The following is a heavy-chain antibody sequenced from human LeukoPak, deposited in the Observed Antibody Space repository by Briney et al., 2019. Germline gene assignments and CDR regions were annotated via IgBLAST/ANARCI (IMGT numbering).Heavy chain of an antibody. CDR1: GFTFSSYG. Sequence: GRSLRLSCAASGFTFSSYGMHWVRQAPGKGLEWVAVISYDGSNKYYADSVKGRFTISRDNSKNTLYLQMNSLRAEDTAVYYCAKAEGDFWSGCLSYYYYYGMDVWGQGTTVTVSS. V-gene: IGHV3-30*18. D-gene: IGHD3-3*01. CDR3: AKAEGDFWSGCLSYYYYYGMDV. CDR2: ISYDGSNK. J-gene: IGHJ6*02.